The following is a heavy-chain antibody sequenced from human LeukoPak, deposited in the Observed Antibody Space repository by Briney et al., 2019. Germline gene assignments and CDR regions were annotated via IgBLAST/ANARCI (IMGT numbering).Heavy chain of an antibody. D-gene: IGHD5-24*01. CDR1: GGSISSYY. CDR3: ARSGFYGYKILDY. CDR2: IYYSGST. J-gene: IGHJ4*02. Sequence: SETLSLTCTVSGGSISSYYWSWIRQPPGKGLEWIGYIYYSGSTNYNPSLKSRVTISVDTSKNQFSLKLSSVTAADTAVYYCARSGFYGYKILDYWGQGTLVTVSS. V-gene: IGHV4-59*12.